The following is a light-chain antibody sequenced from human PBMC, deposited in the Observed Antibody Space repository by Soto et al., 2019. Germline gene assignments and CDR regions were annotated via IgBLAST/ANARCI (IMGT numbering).Light chain of an antibody. CDR3: SSYAGSNINYV. V-gene: IGLV2-8*01. CDR1: SSDVGRYNY. CDR2: EVS. Sequence: QSVLTQPPSASGSPGQSGTFSCTGTSSDVGRYNYVSWYQQYPGKAPRLMIYEVSKRASGVPDRFSGSKSGNTASLTDSGLQAEDEADYSCSSYAGSNINYVFGTGTKVTVL. J-gene: IGLJ1*01.